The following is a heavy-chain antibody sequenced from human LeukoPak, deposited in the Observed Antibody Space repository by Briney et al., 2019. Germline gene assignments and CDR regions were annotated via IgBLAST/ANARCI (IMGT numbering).Heavy chain of an antibody. CDR3: AKESGYSRGWDNFDF. CDR1: GFTFSNYA. D-gene: IGHD6-19*01. Sequence: GGSLRLSCAATGFTFSNYAMNWVRQAPGKGLEWVSAISASGSFIYYADSVKGRFTISRDNSKNTLYLQMNSLRTGDTAVYYCAKESGYSRGWDNFDFWGQGTLVTVSS. CDR2: ISASGSFI. J-gene: IGHJ4*02. V-gene: IGHV3-23*01.